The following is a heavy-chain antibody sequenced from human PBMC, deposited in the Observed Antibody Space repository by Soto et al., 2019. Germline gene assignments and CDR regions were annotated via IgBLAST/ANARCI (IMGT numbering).Heavy chain of an antibody. Sequence: GGSLRLSCAASGFTFSTYTMSWVHRAPGKGLEWVSTINGGGGSPSYADSVQGRFTISRDNPKNTLYLQLNSLTVDDTATYYCAKARCSTSNCYVPDYWGQGAPVTVSS. D-gene: IGHD2-2*01. J-gene: IGHJ4*02. V-gene: IGHV3-23*01. CDR2: INGGGGSP. CDR1: GFTFSTYT. CDR3: AKARCSTSNCYVPDY.